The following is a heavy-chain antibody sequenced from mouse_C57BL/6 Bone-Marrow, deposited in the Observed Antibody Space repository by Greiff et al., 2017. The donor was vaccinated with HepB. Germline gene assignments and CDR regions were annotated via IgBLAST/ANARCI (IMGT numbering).Heavy chain of an antibody. D-gene: IGHD1-1*01. CDR3: ARLDYYGRDWYFDV. Sequence: EVQLQQSGPELVKPGASVKMSCKASGYTFTDYNMHWVKQSHGKSLEWIGYINPNNGGTSYNQKFKGKATLTVNKSSSTAYMGLRSLTSEDSAVYCVARLDYYGRDWYFDVWGTGTTVTVSS. J-gene: IGHJ1*03. CDR2: INPNNGGT. V-gene: IGHV1-22*01. CDR1: GYTFTDYN.